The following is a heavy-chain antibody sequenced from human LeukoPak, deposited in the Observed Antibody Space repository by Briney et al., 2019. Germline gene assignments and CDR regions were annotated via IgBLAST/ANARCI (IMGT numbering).Heavy chain of an antibody. Sequence: PGRSLRLSCAASGFTFDDYAMHWVRQAPGKGLEWVSGISWNSGSIGYADSVKGRFTISRDNAKNSLYLQMNSLRAEDMALYYCARSSGWARDAFDIWGQGTMVTVPS. V-gene: IGHV3-9*03. CDR2: ISWNSGSI. D-gene: IGHD6-19*01. CDR1: GFTFDDYA. CDR3: ARSSGWARDAFDI. J-gene: IGHJ3*02.